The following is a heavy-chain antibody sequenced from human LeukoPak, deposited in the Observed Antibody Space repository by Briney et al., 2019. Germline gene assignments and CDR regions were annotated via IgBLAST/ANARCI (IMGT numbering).Heavy chain of an antibody. CDR1: GFTFSSYW. J-gene: IGHJ4*02. D-gene: IGHD3-22*01. Sequence: GGSLRLSCAASGFTFSSYWMHWIRQAPGKGLVWVSRIKSDGSSTSYADSVKGRFTISRDNAKNTLYLQMNSLRAEDTAVYYCARGYYYDSSGSVAPFDYWAREPWSPSPQ. V-gene: IGHV3-74*01. CDR3: ARGYYYDSSGSVAPFDY. CDR2: IKSDGSST.